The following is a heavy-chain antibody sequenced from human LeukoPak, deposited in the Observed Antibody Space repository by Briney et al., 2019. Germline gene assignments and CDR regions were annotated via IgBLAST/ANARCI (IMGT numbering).Heavy chain of an antibody. D-gene: IGHD6-13*01. CDR1: GFIFSTYG. J-gene: IGHJ4*02. CDR3: ARGSWTAAGY. Sequence: GGSLRLSCAASGFIFSTYGMIWVRQAPGKGLEWVASIKPDGSEKYYADSVKGRFTISRDNAKNSLYLQMNSLRVEDTAVYYCARGSWTAAGYWGQGTLVTVSS. CDR2: IKPDGSEK. V-gene: IGHV3-7*01.